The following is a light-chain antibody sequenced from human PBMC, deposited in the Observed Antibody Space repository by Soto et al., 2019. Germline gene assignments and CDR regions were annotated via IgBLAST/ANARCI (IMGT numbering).Light chain of an antibody. CDR1: QSVSSSY. CDR2: GAS. V-gene: IGKV3-20*01. Sequence: EVMLTQSPATLSSNPGDRVTLSCRASQSVSSSYLAWYQQKPGQAPRLLIYGASSRATGIPGRFSGSGSGTDFTLSISRLEPEEFAVYYCQLYGTSPRPFGQGTKADIK. J-gene: IGKJ1*01. CDR3: QLYGTSPRP.